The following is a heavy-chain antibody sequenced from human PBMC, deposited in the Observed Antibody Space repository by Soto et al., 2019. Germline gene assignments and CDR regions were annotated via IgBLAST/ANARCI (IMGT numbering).Heavy chain of an antibody. Sequence: GGSLRLSCPASGFTFSSYAMSWVRQAPGKGLEWVSAISGSGGSTYYADSVKGRFTISRDNSKNTLYLQMNSLRAEDTAVYYCAKAPYSSSWYWFDPWGQGTLVTVSS. CDR2: ISGSGGST. V-gene: IGHV3-23*01. D-gene: IGHD6-13*01. J-gene: IGHJ5*02. CDR3: AKAPYSSSWYWFDP. CDR1: GFTFSSYA.